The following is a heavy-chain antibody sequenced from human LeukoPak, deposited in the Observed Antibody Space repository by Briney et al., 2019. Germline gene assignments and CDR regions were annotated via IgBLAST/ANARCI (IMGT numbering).Heavy chain of an antibody. J-gene: IGHJ4*02. CDR1: GGSISSSSYY. V-gene: IGHV4-39*07. CDR2: IYYSGST. Sequence: SETLSLTCTVSGGSISSSSYYWGWIRQPPGKGLEWIGSIYYSGSTYYNPSLKSRVTISVDTSKNQFSLKLSSVTAADTAVYYCARVIFEFSPAAGTLNYFDYWGQGTLVTVSS. D-gene: IGHD6-13*01. CDR3: ARVIFEFSPAAGTLNYFDY.